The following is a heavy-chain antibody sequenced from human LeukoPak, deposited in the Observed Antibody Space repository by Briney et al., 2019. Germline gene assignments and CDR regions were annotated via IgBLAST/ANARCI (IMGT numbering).Heavy chain of an antibody. J-gene: IGHJ4*02. CDR2: ISVSGGST. V-gene: IGHV3-23*01. CDR3: AKEYSSGWSIDY. D-gene: IGHD6-19*01. CDR1: GFIFSSYA. Sequence: PGGSLRLSCAASGFIFSSYAMSWVRQAPGKGREGVSAISVSGGSTYYADSVKGRFTISRDNSKNTLYLQMNSLRAEDTAVYYCAKEYSSGWSIDYWGQGTLVTVSS.